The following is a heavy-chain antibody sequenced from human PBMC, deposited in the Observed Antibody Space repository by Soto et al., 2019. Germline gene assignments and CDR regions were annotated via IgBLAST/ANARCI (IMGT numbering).Heavy chain of an antibody. CDR1: GFTFSSYA. CDR2: ISGSGGST. V-gene: IGHV3-23*01. CDR3: AKDFGSFLRDIVTGYPNTAS. D-gene: IGHD3-9*01. J-gene: IGHJ3*01. Sequence: GGSLRLSCAASGFTFSSYAMSWVRQAPGKGLEWVSAISGSGGSTYYADSVKGRFTISRDNSKNTLYLQMNSLRAEDTAVYYCAKDFGSFLRDIVTGYPNTASWSQGTMVTVSS.